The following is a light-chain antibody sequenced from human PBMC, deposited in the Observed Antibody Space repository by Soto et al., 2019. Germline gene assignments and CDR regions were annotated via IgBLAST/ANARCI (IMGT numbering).Light chain of an antibody. CDR3: SSYTNSSPYV. CDR1: SSDVGFYNY. V-gene: IGLV2-14*01. CDR2: EVS. J-gene: IGLJ1*01. Sequence: QSALTQPASVSGSPGQSITISCTGTSSDVGFYNYVSWYQQHPGKAPKLMIYEVSNRPSGVSNRFSGSKSGNTASLTISGLQAEDEADYYCSSYTNSSPYVFGTGTKLTVL.